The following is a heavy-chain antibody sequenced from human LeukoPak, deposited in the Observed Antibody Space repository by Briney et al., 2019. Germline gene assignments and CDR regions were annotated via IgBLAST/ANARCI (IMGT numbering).Heavy chain of an antibody. CDR1: GGSFSGYY. D-gene: IGHD3-22*01. CDR2: INHSGST. J-gene: IGHJ3*02. CDR3: ARGDSRRGAFDI. V-gene: IGHV4-34*01. Sequence: SETLSLTCAVYGGSFSGYYWSWIRQPPGKGLEWIGEINHSGSTNYNPSLKSRVTISVDTSKNQFSLRLSSVTAADTAVYYCARGDSRRGAFDIWGQGTMVTVSS.